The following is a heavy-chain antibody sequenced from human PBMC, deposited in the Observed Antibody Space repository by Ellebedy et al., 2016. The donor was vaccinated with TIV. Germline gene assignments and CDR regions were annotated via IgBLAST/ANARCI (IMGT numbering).Heavy chain of an antibody. CDR3: AREITIFGVAPGDDAFDI. CDR2: IYYSGST. Sequence: SETLSLTXTVSGGSISSGGYYWSWIRQHPGKGLEWIGYIYYSGSTYYNPSLKSRVTISVDTSKNQFSLKLSSVTAADTAVYYCAREITIFGVAPGDDAFDIWGQGTMVTVSS. J-gene: IGHJ3*02. D-gene: IGHD3-3*01. V-gene: IGHV4-31*03. CDR1: GGSISSGGYY.